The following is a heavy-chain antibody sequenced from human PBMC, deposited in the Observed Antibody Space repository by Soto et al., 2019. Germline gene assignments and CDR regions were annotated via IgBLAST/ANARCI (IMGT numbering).Heavy chain of an antibody. CDR2: ISGSGGST. Sequence: GGSLRLSCAASGFTFSNYAMSWVRQAPGKGLEWVSVISGSGGSTYYPDSVKGRFAISRDNSKNTLYLQMNSLRAEDTAVYYCAREQNYGVNDYWGQGTLVTVSS. V-gene: IGHV3-23*01. CDR3: AREQNYGVNDY. CDR1: GFTFSNYA. J-gene: IGHJ4*02. D-gene: IGHD4-17*01.